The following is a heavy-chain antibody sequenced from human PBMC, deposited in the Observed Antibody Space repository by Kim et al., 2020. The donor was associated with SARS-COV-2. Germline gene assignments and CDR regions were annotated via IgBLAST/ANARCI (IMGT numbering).Heavy chain of an antibody. J-gene: IGHJ6*02. CDR1: GFTFSDYY. CDR3: ARDRRGYSYVKGPYYYYGMDG. CDR2: ISSSSSYT. D-gene: IGHD5-18*01. V-gene: IGHV3-11*05. Sequence: GGSLRLSCAASGFTFSDYYMSWIRQAPGKGLEWVSYISSSSSYTNYADSVKGRFTISRDNAKNSLYLQMNSLRAEDTAVYYCARDRRGYSYVKGPYYYYGMDGWGQGTTVTVAS.